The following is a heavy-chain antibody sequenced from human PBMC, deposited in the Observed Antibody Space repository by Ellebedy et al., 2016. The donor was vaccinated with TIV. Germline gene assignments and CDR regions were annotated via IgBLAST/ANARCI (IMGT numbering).Heavy chain of an antibody. D-gene: IGHD6-19*01. V-gene: IGHV3-23*01. J-gene: IGHJ4*02. CDR1: GFTFSSYA. CDR3: AKGSIPVADKTYYFDS. Sequence: PGGSLRLSCATSGFTFSSYAMHWVRQAPGKGLELVSIISSGNGAYTYYADSVKGRFTISRDNSKNTLYLQMNSLRAEDTAVYYCAKGSIPVADKTYYFDSWGQGTLVTVSS. CDR2: ISSGNGAYT.